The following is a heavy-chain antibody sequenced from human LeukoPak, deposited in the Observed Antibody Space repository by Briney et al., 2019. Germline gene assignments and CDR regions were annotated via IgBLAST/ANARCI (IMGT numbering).Heavy chain of an antibody. CDR3: AKGDHYDILTGSSPGFDY. Sequence: GGSLRLSCAASGFTFSSYAMSWVRQAPGKGLEWVSAISGSGGSTYYADSVKGRFTISRDNSKNTLYLQMNSLRAEDTALYYCAKGDHYDILTGSSPGFDYWGQGTLVTVSS. J-gene: IGHJ4*02. CDR2: ISGSGGST. D-gene: IGHD3-9*01. CDR1: GFTFSSYA. V-gene: IGHV3-23*01.